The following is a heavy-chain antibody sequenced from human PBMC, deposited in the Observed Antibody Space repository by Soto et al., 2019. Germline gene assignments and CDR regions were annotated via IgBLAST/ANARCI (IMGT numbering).Heavy chain of an antibody. V-gene: IGHV4-39*01. CDR1: GGSITSSGSA. Sequence: SETLSLTCNASGGSITSSGSAWGWIRQSPGKGLEWIGTIDYNGNIYYIPSLKSRITISVDTSKNQISLKLSSVTAADTAVYYCARYIHNRGSAYYFDSRGKGTLGTGSS. CDR3: ARYIHNRGSAYYFDS. CDR2: IDYNGNI. J-gene: IGHJ4*02. D-gene: IGHD1-1*01.